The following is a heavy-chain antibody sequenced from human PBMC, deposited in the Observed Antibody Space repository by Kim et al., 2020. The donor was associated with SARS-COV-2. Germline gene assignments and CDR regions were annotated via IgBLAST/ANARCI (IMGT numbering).Heavy chain of an antibody. CDR3: ARHRNYDVLTGYPYPDFAY. Sequence: SETLSLTCTVSGGSISHYFWSWIRQPPGKGLEWLWSIYYSGSTKYKPSLKSRVTMSVDTSKNQFSLKLTSVTAADAAVYYCARHRNYDVLTGYPYPDFAYWGQGTLVTVSS. CDR2: IYYSGST. CDR1: GGSISHYF. V-gene: IGHV4-59*08. J-gene: IGHJ4*02. D-gene: IGHD3-9*01.